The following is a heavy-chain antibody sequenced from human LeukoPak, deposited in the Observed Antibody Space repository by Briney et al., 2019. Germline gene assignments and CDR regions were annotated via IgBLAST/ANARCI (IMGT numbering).Heavy chain of an antibody. CDR1: GFTFSSYW. V-gene: IGHV3-74*01. CDR2: INSDGSST. Sequence: PGGSLRLSCAASGFTFSSYWMHWVRQAPGKGLVWVSRINSDGSSTSYADSVKGRFTISRDNAKNTLYLQMNSLRAEDTAVYYCARDRTVAIRGAPDYDLDYWGQGTLVTVSS. J-gene: IGHJ4*02. D-gene: IGHD3-10*01. CDR3: ARDRTVAIRGAPDYDLDY.